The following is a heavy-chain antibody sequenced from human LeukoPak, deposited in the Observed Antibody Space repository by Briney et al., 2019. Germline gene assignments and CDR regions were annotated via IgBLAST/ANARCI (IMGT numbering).Heavy chain of an antibody. CDR1: GFTFSSYG. CDR2: ISSSSSYI. Sequence: GGSLRLSCAASGFTFSSYGMNWVRQAPGKGLEWVSSISSSSSYIYYADSVKGRFTISRDNAKNSLYLQMNSLRAEDTAVYYCAKGFEAYGGAFDIWGQGTMVTVSS. D-gene: IGHD3-10*01. V-gene: IGHV3-21*01. CDR3: AKGFEAYGGAFDI. J-gene: IGHJ3*02.